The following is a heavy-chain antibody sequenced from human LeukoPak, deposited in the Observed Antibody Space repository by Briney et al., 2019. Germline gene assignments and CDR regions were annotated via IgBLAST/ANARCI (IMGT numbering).Heavy chain of an antibody. CDR1: GYTFTSYY. V-gene: IGHV1-46*01. Sequence: ASVKVSCKASGYTFTSYYIYWVRQAPGQGLEWVGIINPSRGSTSYAQKFQGRVTMTRDTSTSTVYMELSSLRSEDAAVYYCARRASGSGDYYHYWGQGTLVTVSS. CDR3: ARRASGSGDYYHY. J-gene: IGHJ4*02. CDR2: INPSRGST. D-gene: IGHD3-10*01.